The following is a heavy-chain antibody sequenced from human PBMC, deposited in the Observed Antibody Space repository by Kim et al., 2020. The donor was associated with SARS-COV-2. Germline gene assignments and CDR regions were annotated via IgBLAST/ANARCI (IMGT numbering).Heavy chain of an antibody. J-gene: IGHJ4*02. CDR1: GFTFSSYA. V-gene: IGHV3-30-3*01. D-gene: IGHD3-10*01. Sequence: GGSLRLSCAASGFTFSSYAMHWVRQAPGKGLEWVAVVSYDGNNEYYADSVKGRFTISRDNSKNTLYLQMNSLRAEDTAVYYCARAPVWFTSYFDYWGQGTLVTVSS. CDR2: VSYDGNNE. CDR3: ARAPVWFTSYFDY.